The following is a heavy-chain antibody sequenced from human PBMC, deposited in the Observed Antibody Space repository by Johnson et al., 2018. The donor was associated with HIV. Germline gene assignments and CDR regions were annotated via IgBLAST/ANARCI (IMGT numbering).Heavy chain of an antibody. V-gene: IGHV3-30*04. CDR1: GFTFSSYA. CDR3: TRSIAATGRDALDI. CDR2: ISYDGSNK. J-gene: IGHJ3*02. Sequence: QVQLVESGGGVVQTGTSLRLSCAASGFTFSSYAMHWVRQAPGQGLEWVAVISYDGSNKYYADSVKGRFTISRDNSKNTLYLQMNSLRAEDTAVYYCTRSIAATGRDALDIWGQGTMVTVSS. D-gene: IGHD6-13*01.